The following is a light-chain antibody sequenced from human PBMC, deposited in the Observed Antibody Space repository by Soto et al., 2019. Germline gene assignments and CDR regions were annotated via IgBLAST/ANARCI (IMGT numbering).Light chain of an antibody. Sequence: EMVMTQSPATLSMSPGERATLSCRASQSLRSNLAWYQHKPGQAPRLLIYGASTRATGIPARFSGSGSGTEFTLNISSLQSEDFAVYYCQQYNNWPFTFGPGTKVDIK. CDR1: QSLRSN. V-gene: IGKV3-15*01. CDR3: QQYNNWPFT. CDR2: GAS. J-gene: IGKJ3*01.